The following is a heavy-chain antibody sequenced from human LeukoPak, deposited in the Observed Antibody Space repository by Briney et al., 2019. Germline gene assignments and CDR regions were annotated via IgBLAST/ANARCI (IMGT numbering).Heavy chain of an antibody. CDR3: ARDHRYAFDN. CDR1: GFTFSRHG. V-gene: IGHV3-48*01. CDR2: IGISSGNT. J-gene: IGHJ4*01. D-gene: IGHD5-12*01. Sequence: PGGSLRLSCAASGFTFSRHGMNWVRQAPGKGLEWISYIGISSGNTKYADSVKGRFTISRDKARNSLYLQMNSLRVEDTAVYYCARDHRYAFDNWGHGTLVTVSS.